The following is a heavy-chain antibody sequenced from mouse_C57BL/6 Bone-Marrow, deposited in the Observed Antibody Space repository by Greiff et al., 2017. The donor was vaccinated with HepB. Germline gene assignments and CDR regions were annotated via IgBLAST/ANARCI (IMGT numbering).Heavy chain of an antibody. CDR2: ISSGSSTI. J-gene: IGHJ1*03. V-gene: IGHV5-17*01. Sequence: EVQVVESGGGLVKPGGSLKLSCAASGFTFSDYGMHWVRQAPEKGLEWVAYISSGSSTIYYADTVKGRFTISRDNAKNTLFLQMTSLRSEDTAMYYCATFITTVVGYFDVWGTGTTVTVSS. D-gene: IGHD1-1*01. CDR3: ATFITTVVGYFDV. CDR1: GFTFSDYG.